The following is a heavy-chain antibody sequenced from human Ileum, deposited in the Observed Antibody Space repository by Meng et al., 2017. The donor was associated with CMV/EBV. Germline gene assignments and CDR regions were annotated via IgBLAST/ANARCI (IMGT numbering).Heavy chain of an antibody. CDR1: GDSISSSKW. CDR2: ILDGGAT. J-gene: IGHJ6*02. V-gene: IGHV4-4*02. CDR3: ARDDYFGMDV. Sequence: GSLRLSCAVSGDSISSSKWWNWVRQPPGKGLEWIGEILDGGATNYNPSLKSRVTLSIDKSKNQFSLKLSSVTVADTAVYYCARDDYFGMDVWGQGTTVTFSS.